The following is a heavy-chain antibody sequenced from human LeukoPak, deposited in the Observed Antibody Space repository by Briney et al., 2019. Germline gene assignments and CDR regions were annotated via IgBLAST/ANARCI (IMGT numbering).Heavy chain of an antibody. Sequence: SGTLSLTCTVSGGSLSTSSYYWGWIRQPPGKGLEWIGSIYYSGSTYYNPSLKSRVTISVDTSKNQFSLKLTSVTAADTAVYYCARGRRLQNRNWFDLWGQGTLVTVSS. CDR2: IYYSGST. V-gene: IGHV4-39*07. D-gene: IGHD4-11*01. CDR3: ARGRRLQNRNWFDL. J-gene: IGHJ5*02. CDR1: GGSLSTSSYY.